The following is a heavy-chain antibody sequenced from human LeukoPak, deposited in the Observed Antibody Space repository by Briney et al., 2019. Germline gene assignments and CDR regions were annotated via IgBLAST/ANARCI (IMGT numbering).Heavy chain of an antibody. J-gene: IGHJ4*02. CDR1: GYTLTELS. CDR3: ASSSGGSGSYYNLNY. CDR2: FDPEDGET. D-gene: IGHD3-10*01. Sequence: GASVKVSCKVSGYTLTELSMHWVRQAPGKGLEWMGGFDPEDGETIYAQKFQGRVTMTEDTSTDTAYMELSSLRSEDTAVYYCASSSGGSGSYYNLNYWGQGTLVTVSS. V-gene: IGHV1-24*01.